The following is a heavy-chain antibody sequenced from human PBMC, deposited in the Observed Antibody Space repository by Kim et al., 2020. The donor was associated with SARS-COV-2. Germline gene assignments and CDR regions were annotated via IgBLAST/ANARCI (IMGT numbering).Heavy chain of an antibody. CDR3: SSYTNTWTAFDY. CDR1: GFIFGDYA. J-gene: IGHJ4*02. V-gene: IGHV3-49*03. CDR2: IRGKAHGETT. Sequence: GGSLRLSCTVSGFIFGDYAMTWFRQAPGKGLEWVGFIRGKAHGETTHYAASVKGRFTISIDDTRKIANLQMNSLKTEDTAVYYCSSYTNTWTAFDYWGQGTLVTVSS. D-gene: IGHD2-21*02.